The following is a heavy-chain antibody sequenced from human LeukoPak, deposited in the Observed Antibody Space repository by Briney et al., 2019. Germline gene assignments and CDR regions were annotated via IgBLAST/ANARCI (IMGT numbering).Heavy chain of an antibody. D-gene: IGHD3-10*01. CDR1: GGSISSSSYY. CDR3: ARAVYGSGSPFDY. Sequence: PSETLSLTCTVSGGSISSSSYYWGWIRQPPGKGLEWIGSIYYSGSTYYNPSLKSRVTISVDTSKNQFSLKLSSVTAADTAVYYCARAVYGSGSPFDYWGQGTLVTVFS. J-gene: IGHJ4*02. CDR2: IYYSGST. V-gene: IGHV4-39*07.